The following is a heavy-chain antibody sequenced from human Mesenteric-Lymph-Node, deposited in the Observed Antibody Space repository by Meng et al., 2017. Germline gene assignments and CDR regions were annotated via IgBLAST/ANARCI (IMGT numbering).Heavy chain of an antibody. CDR3: ARGYCSSTSCYYFDY. CDR1: GYSISSGYY. V-gene: IGHV4-38-2*01. D-gene: IGHD2-2*01. CDR2: IYHSGST. J-gene: IGHJ4*02. Sequence: GSLRLSCAVSGYSISSGYYWGWIRQPPGKGLEWIGSIYHSGSTYYNPSLKSRVTISVDTSKNQFSLKLSSVTAADTAVYYCARGYCSSTSCYYFDYWGQGTLVTVSS.